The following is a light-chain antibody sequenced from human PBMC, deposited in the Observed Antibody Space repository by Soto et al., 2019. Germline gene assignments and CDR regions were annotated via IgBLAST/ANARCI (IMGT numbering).Light chain of an antibody. CDR2: AAS. J-gene: IGKJ1*01. CDR3: QQYNNWPWT. V-gene: IGKV3-15*01. CDR1: QTVRNN. Sequence: EFVLTQSPGTLSLSPGERATLSCRASQTVRNNYLAWYQQKPGQAPRLLINAASIRATDIPNRISGSGSGTEFTLTISSLQSEDFAVYYCQQYNNWPWTFGQGAKVEI.